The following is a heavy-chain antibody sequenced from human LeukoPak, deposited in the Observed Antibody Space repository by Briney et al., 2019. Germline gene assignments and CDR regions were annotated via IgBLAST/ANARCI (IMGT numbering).Heavy chain of an antibody. CDR3: ARSVVPGYYAIYYYYGMDV. J-gene: IGHJ6*02. CDR1: GGSISSYY. V-gene: IGHV4-59*08. CDR2: IYYSGST. D-gene: IGHD3-9*01. Sequence: SETLFLTCTVSGGSISSYYWSWIRQPPGKGLEWIGYIYYSGSTNYNPSLKSRVTISVDTSKNQFSLKLSSVTAADTAVYYCARSVVPGYYAIYYYYGMDVWGQGTTVTVSS.